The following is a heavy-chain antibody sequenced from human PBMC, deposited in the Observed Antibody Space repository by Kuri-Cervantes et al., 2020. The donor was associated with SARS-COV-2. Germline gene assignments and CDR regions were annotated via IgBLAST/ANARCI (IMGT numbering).Heavy chain of an antibody. V-gene: IGHV3-13*01. Sequence: ETLSLTCAASGFTFSSYDMHWVRQATGKGLEWVSAIGTAGDTYYPGSVKGRFTISRDNSKNTLYLQMNSLRAEDTAVYYCARGPHVYDYVWGSYPTWWGQGTLVTVSS. CDR2: IGTAGDT. CDR3: ARGPHVYDYVWGSYPTW. D-gene: IGHD3-16*01. J-gene: IGHJ4*02. CDR1: GFTFSSYD.